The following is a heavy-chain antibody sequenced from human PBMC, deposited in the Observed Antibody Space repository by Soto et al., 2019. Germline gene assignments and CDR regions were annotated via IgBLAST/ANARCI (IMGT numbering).Heavy chain of an antibody. CDR1: GGSISSYY. V-gene: IGHV4-59*01. D-gene: IGHD6-13*01. Sequence: SETLSLTCTVSGGSISSYYWSWIRQPPGKGLEWIGYIYYSGSTNYNPSLKSRVTISVDTSKNQFSLKLSSVTAADTAVYYCARALDYSSSRQFDPWGQGTLVTVSS. J-gene: IGHJ5*02. CDR2: IYYSGST. CDR3: ARALDYSSSRQFDP.